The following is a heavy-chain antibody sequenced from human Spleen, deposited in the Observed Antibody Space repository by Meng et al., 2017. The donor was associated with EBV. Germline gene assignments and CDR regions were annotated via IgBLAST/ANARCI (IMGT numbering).Heavy chain of an antibody. J-gene: IGHJ4*02. CDR1: VGSISSRHW. CDR3: VRDYYGYNYFDY. V-gene: IGHV4-4*02. CDR2: IYHTGST. D-gene: IGHD3-10*01. Sequence: QVKRKSSGRGLGKPSGTRSLTCAVSVGSISSRHWWTWVRQPPGKGLEWIGKIYHTGSTNYNPSLKSRVAISVDNSNNQFSLKLSSVTAADTAIYYCVRDYYGYNYFDYWGQGTLVTVSS.